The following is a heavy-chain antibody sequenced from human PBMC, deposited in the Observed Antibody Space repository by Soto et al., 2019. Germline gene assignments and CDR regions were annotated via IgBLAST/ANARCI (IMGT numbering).Heavy chain of an antibody. CDR3: ASQKGDIAPGEY. J-gene: IGHJ4*02. CDR1: GFIFNMFG. D-gene: IGHD2-21*02. CDR2: ISYNGHNK. V-gene: IGHV3-30*03. Sequence: QVQLVESGGGVVQPGRSLNLSCTTSGFIFNMFGMHWVRQAPGKGLEWVAAISYNGHNKYYADSVKGRFTISRDDSRSTLYLQMNSLRSEDAALYYCASQKGDIAPGEYWGQGTLVTVSS.